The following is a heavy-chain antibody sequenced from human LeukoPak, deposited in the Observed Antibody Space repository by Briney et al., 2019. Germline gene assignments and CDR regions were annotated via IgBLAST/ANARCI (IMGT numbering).Heavy chain of an antibody. J-gene: IGHJ4*02. CDR3: ARDGSPNYGYYAFFDT. CDR2: ITSTATHT. V-gene: IGHV3-21*01. CDR1: GFTFSGHS. Sequence: GGSLRLSCAASGFTFSGHSMSWVRQAPGKGLEWVSSITSTATHTYYADSVKGRFTISRDNTKNSLTLQASSLTVADTGIYYCARDGSPNYGYYAFFDTWGQGTLVTVSS. D-gene: IGHD1-26*01.